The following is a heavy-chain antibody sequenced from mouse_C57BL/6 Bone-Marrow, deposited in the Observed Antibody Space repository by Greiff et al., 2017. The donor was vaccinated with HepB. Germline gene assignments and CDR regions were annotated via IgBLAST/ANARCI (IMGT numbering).Heavy chain of an antibody. CDR1: GYAFSSSW. CDR3: ARFYDYDGFAY. D-gene: IGHD2-4*01. CDR2: IYPGDGDT. V-gene: IGHV1-82*01. J-gene: IGHJ3*01. Sequence: VQLQQSGPELVKPGASVKISCKASGYAFSSSWMNWVKQRPGKGLEWIGRIYPGDGDTNYNGKFKGKATLTADKSSSTAYMQLSSLTSEDSAVYFCARFYDYDGFAYWGQGTLVTVSA.